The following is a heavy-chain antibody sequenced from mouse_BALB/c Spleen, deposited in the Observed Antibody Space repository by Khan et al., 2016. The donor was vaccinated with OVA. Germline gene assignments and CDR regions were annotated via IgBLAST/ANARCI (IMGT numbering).Heavy chain of an antibody. CDR2: ISSGGSYT. CDR1: GFTFSSYA. V-gene: IGHV5-9-3*01. Sequence: EVELVESGGGLVKPGGSLKLSCAASGFTFSSYAMSWVRQTPEKRLEWVATISSGGSYTYYADSVTGRFTISRDIAKNTLYLQVSSLRSEDTAMYYCARRDSGYRYFDVWGAGTTVTVSS. CDR3: ARRDSGYRYFDV. J-gene: IGHJ1*01.